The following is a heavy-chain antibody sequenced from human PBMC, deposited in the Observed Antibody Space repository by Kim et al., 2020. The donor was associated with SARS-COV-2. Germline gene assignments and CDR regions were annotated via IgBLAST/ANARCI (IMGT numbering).Heavy chain of an antibody. CDR2: ISGSGGST. Sequence: GGSLRLSCAASGFTFSSYAMSWVRQAPGKGLEWVSAISGSGGSTYYADSVKGRFTISRDNSKNTLYLQMNSLRAEDTAVYYCSKDLGFGDYSCSSVYYGMDVWGQGTTVTVSS. D-gene: IGHD6-6*01. CDR1: GFTFSSYA. V-gene: IGHV3-23*01. J-gene: IGHJ6*02. CDR3: SKDLGFGDYSCSSVYYGMDV.